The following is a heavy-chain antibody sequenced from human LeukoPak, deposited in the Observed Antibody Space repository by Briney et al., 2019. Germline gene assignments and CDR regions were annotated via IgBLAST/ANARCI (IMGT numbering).Heavy chain of an antibody. CDR3: AKDPLDFWSGYSG. CDR1: GFTFRGYS. D-gene: IGHD3-3*01. Sequence: GGSLRLSCAASGFTFRGYSMSWVRQAPGKGLEWVSAISGYGGSTYYADSVKGRFTISRDNSRNTLYLQMNSLRAEDTAVYYCAKDPLDFWSGYSGWGQGTLVTVSA. J-gene: IGHJ4*02. CDR2: ISGYGGST. V-gene: IGHV3-23*01.